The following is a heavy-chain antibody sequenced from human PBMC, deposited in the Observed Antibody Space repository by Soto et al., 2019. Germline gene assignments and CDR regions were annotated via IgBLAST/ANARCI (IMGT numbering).Heavy chain of an antibody. CDR2: IIPILGIA. Sequence: ASVKVSCKASGGTFSSYTISWVRQAPGQGLEWMGRIIPILGIANYAQKFQGRVTITADKSTSTAYMELSSLRSEDTAVYYCAVYYGSGYGMDVWGQGTTVTVSS. CDR1: GGTFSSYT. J-gene: IGHJ6*02. V-gene: IGHV1-69*02. CDR3: AVYYGSGYGMDV. D-gene: IGHD3-10*01.